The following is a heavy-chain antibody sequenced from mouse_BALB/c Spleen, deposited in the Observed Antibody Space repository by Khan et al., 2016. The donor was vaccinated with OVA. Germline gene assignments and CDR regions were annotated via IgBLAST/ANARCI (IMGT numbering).Heavy chain of an antibody. V-gene: IGHV2-6-7*01. J-gene: IGHJ4*01. CDR1: GFSLTGYG. CDR2: IWGDGST. D-gene: IGHD2-10*01. CDR3: ARAYYGNYREAMDY. Sequence: QLKESGPGLVAPSQRLSITCTVSGFSLTGYGVNWVRQPPGKGLEWLGMIWGDGSTDYNSVLKSRLSISKDNSKSQIFLKMNSLQIDDTARYYCARAYYGNYREAMDYWGQGTSVTVSS.